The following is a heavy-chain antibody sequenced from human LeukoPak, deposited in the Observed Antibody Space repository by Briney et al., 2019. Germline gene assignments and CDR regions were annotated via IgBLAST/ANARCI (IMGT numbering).Heavy chain of an antibody. CDR1: GFTFSSYA. CDR3: AKEGAVAGTFYYYYGMDV. D-gene: IGHD6-19*01. V-gene: IGHV3-23*01. J-gene: IGHJ6*02. Sequence: GGSLRLSCAASGFTFSSYAMSWVRQAPGKGLEWVSAINGSGGSTYYADSVKGRFTISRDNSKNTLYLQTNSLRAEDTAVYYCAKEGAVAGTFYYYYGMDVWGQGTTVTVSS. CDR2: INGSGGST.